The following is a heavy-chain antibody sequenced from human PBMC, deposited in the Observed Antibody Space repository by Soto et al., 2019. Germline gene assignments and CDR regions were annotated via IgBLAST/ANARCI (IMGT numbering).Heavy chain of an antibody. J-gene: IGHJ6*02. D-gene: IGHD1-7*01. CDR2: IYSGGST. CDR1: GFSVSSNY. CDR3: ARVSGTTTSYYGMDV. V-gene: IGHV3-53*01. Sequence: EVQLVESGGGLIQPGGSLRLSCAASGFSVSSNYMSWVRHAPGKGLEWVSVIYSGGSTYYADSVKGRFTISRDNAKNTLYLQMNSLRAEDTAVYYCARVSGTTTSYYGMDVWGQGTTVTVSS.